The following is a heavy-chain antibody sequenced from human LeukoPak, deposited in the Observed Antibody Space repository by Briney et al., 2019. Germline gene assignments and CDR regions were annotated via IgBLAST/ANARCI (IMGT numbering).Heavy chain of an antibody. CDR3: AREPTYSSSLDY. J-gene: IGHJ4*02. CDR1: GFTVSSNY. D-gene: IGHD6-6*01. V-gene: IGHV3-53*01. CDR2: TYSSGTT. Sequence: PGGSLRLSCAASGFTVSSNYMSWVRQAPGKGLEYISVTYSSGTTYYADSVRDRFTISRDNSWNTLHLQMNSLRPEDTAVYYCAREPTYSSSLDYWGQGTLVTVSS.